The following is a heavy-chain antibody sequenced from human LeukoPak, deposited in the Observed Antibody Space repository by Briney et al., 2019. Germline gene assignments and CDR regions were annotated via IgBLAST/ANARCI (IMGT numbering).Heavy chain of an antibody. V-gene: IGHV1-2*02. CDR3: ARTEWELPSLRDFAY. J-gene: IGHJ4*02. Sequence: GSVKVSCKASGYTFTAYYIHWVRQAPGQGLEWMGWINPNSGGTKYAQKFQGRVTMTTDTSTSTAYMELRSLRSDDTAVYYCARTEWELPSLRDFAYWGQGTLVTVSS. CDR1: GYTFTAYY. CDR2: INPNSGGT. D-gene: IGHD1-26*01.